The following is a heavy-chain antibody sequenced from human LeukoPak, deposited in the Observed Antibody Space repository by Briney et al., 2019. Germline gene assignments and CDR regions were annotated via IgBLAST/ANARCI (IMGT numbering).Heavy chain of an antibody. V-gene: IGHV3-64*01. Sequence: GGSLRLSCAVSGFTFSTYAMPWVRQAPGKGLEYVSAISGNGRTTYYATSVKGRFTISRDNSKSTLYLQMGSLRPEDMAVYYCARINRDDYGDYASDYWGQGTLVTVSS. D-gene: IGHD4-17*01. CDR1: GFTFSTYA. CDR2: ISGNGRTT. CDR3: ARINRDDYGDYASDY. J-gene: IGHJ4*02.